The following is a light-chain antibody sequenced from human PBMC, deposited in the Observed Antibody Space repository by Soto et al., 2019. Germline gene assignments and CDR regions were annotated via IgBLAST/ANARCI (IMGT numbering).Light chain of an antibody. J-gene: IGLJ2*01. CDR1: SSDFGGYNY. V-gene: IGLV2-14*03. Sequence: QSALTQPASVSGSPGQSITISCSGTSSDFGGYNYVSWYQQHPGKAPKLLIYDVTNRPSGVSNRFSGSKFGNTASLTISGLQAEDEGDCYCSSYTTTTTVVAFGGGTKLTVL. CDR3: SSYTTTTTVVA. CDR2: DVT.